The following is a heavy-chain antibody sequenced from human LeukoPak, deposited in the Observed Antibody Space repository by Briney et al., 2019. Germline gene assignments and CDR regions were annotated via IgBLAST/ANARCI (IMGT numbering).Heavy chain of an antibody. CDR2: IYYSGST. Sequence: SETLSLTCTVSGGSISSSSYYWGWIRQPPGKGLEWIGSIYYSGSTYYNPSLKSRVTISVDTSKNQFSLKLSSVTAADTAVYYCARSGLGTVVTPLNWFDPWGQGTLVTVSS. D-gene: IGHD4-23*01. CDR3: ARSGLGTVVTPLNWFDP. V-gene: IGHV4-39*07. J-gene: IGHJ5*02. CDR1: GGSISSSSYY.